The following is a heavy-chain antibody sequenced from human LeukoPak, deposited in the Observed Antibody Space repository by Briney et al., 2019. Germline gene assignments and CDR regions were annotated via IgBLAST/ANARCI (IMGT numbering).Heavy chain of an antibody. D-gene: IGHD6-13*01. J-gene: IGHJ6*02. V-gene: IGHV3-15*01. Sequence: GGSLRLSCAASGFTFSNAWMSWVRQAPGKGLGWVGRIKSKTDGGTTDYAAPVKGRFTISRDDSKNTLYLQMNSLKTEDTAVYYCTTGSAAGGYYYYYYGMDVWGQGTTVTVSS. CDR2: IKSKTDGGTT. CDR3: TTGSAAGGYYYYYYGMDV. CDR1: GFTFSNAW.